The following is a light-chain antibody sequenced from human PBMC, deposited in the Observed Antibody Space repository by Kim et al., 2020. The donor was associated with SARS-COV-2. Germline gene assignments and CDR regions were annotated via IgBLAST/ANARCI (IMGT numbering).Light chain of an antibody. CDR1: QPINNM. CDR2: DAT. Sequence: SPGQRPPLSRRLSQPINNMLLLYQHPPGQAPRLLIYDATTRPTGVPASFIGSGSETDFPLTISSLQLEDFAVYYCQLSNDWSPLTFGQGTKVDIK. CDR3: QLSNDWSPLT. V-gene: IGKV3-15*01. J-gene: IGKJ1*01.